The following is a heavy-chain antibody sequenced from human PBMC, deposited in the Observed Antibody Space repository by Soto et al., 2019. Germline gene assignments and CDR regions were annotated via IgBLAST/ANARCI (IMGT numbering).Heavy chain of an antibody. CDR1: GFTFSDHY. CDR3: ARVVIVATSYYFDY. V-gene: IGHV3-72*01. J-gene: IGHJ4*02. D-gene: IGHD5-12*01. Sequence: EVQLVESGGGLVQPGGSLRLSCAASGFTFSDHYMDWVRQPPGQGLEWVGRIRKKANSYTTEYAASVKGRFTISRDDSKNSLYLQMNSMQTEDTAVYYCARVVIVATSYYFDYWGQGTLVTVSS. CDR2: IRKKANSYTT.